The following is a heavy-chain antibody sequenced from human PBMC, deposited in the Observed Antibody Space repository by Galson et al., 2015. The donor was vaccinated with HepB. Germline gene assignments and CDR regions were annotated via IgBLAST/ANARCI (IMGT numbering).Heavy chain of an antibody. V-gene: IGHV2-5*02. D-gene: IGHD6-19*01. CDR2: IYWDDDK. Sequence: PALVKPTQTLTLTCTFSGFSLSTSGVGVGWIRQPPGKALEWLALIYWDDDKRYSPSLKSRLTITKDTSKNQVVLTMTNMDPVDTATYYCAHVGWLVDAFDIWGQGTMVTVSS. CDR3: AHVGWLVDAFDI. CDR1: GFSLSTSGVG. J-gene: IGHJ3*02.